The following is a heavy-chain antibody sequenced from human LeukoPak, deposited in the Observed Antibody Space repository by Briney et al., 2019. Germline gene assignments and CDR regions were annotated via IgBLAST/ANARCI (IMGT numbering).Heavy chain of an antibody. CDR1: GFIFSSYA. CDR3: AKDRSRINDVCHGGFDY. CDR2: ISGSGGST. Sequence: GGSLRLSCAASGFIFSSYAMSWVRQAPGKGLEWVSTISGSGGSTYYADSVKGRFTISRDNSKNTVYLQMNSLRAEDTAVYYCAKDRSRINDVCHGGFDYWGQGTLVTVSS. J-gene: IGHJ4*02. V-gene: IGHV3-23*01. D-gene: IGHD2-8*01.